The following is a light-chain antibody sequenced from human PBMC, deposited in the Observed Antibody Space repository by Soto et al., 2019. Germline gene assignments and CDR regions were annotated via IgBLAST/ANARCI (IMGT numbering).Light chain of an antibody. CDR2: EAS. V-gene: IGKV1-5*03. CDR3: QSNRESST. CDR1: QSISSW. J-gene: IGKJ1*01. Sequence: DILMTQSPSTLSASVGDRVTITCRASQSISSWLAWYQQKPGKAPKLLIYEASSSEIGVPPRFSGSGFGTDFTITSSRLQPDDFETYYCQSNRESSTFGRGTRLEIK.